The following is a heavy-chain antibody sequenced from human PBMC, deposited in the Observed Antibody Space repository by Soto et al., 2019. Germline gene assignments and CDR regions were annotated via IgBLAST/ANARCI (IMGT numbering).Heavy chain of an antibody. D-gene: IGHD6-19*01. J-gene: IGHJ5*02. V-gene: IGHV4-39*01. Sequence: SETLSLTCTVSGGSIISSSYYWVWIRQPPGKGLEWIGSIYYSGSTYYNPSLKSRVTISVDTSKNQFSLKLSSVTAADTAVYYCARHPPMAGTFWFDPWGQGTLVTVSS. CDR1: GGSIISSSYY. CDR2: IYYSGST. CDR3: ARHPPMAGTFWFDP.